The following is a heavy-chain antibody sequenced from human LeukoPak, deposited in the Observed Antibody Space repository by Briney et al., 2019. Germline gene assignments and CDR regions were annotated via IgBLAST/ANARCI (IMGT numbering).Heavy chain of an antibody. CDR2: IKHDGSER. Sequence: GGSLRLSCVASAFTFSTYTMNWVRQAPGKGLEWVANIKHDGSERYYVDSVKGRFTISRDDAKKSVYLQMSSLRAEDTALYYCARGPGRVAVPATGSFDLWGQGTMVTVS. V-gene: IGHV3-7*03. CDR3: ARGPGRVAVPATGSFDL. D-gene: IGHD3-9*01. CDR1: AFTFSTYT. J-gene: IGHJ3*01.